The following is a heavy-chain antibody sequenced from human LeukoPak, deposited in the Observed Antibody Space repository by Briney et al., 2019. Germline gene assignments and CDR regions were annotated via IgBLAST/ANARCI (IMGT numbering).Heavy chain of an antibody. J-gene: IGHJ5*02. V-gene: IGHV4-38-2*01. CDR3: ARTTVNIAAAGTNYNWFDP. CDR1: GYSISSGYY. Sequence: SETLSLTCAVSGYSISSGYYWGWIRQPPGKGLEWIGSIYHSGSTYYNPSLKSRVTISVDTSKNQFSLKLISVTAADTAVYYCARTTVNIAAAGTNYNWFDPWGQGTLVTVSS. D-gene: IGHD6-13*01. CDR2: IYHSGST.